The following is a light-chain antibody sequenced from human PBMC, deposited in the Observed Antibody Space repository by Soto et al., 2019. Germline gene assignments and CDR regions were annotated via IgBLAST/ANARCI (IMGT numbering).Light chain of an antibody. CDR2: KVS. V-gene: IGKV2-30*01. Sequence: VVLPQSPLSLPVTLGQPASISGRSSQSLVYRDGNTYWNWFQQRQGQYPRRLIYKVSDRDSGVQARFSGSGSGTDFTLKISRVEAEDVGVYYCMQGTQWPPYSVGQGTKLQIK. J-gene: IGKJ2*03. CDR3: MQGTQWPPYS. CDR1: QSLVYRDGNTY.